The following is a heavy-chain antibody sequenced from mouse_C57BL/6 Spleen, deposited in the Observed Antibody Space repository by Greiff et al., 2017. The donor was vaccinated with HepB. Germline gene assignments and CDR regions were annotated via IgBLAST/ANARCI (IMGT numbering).Heavy chain of an antibody. V-gene: IGHV7-3*01. D-gene: IGHD2-4*01. J-gene: IGHJ4*01. CDR3: ARYYDYDYKAMDY. CDR2: IRNKANGYTT. CDR1: GVTFTDYY. Sequence: EAGGVTFTDYYMSWVRQPPGKALEWLGFIRNKANGYTTEYSASVKGRFTISRDNSQSILYLQMNALRAEDSATYYCARYYDYDYKAMDYWGQGTSVTVSS.